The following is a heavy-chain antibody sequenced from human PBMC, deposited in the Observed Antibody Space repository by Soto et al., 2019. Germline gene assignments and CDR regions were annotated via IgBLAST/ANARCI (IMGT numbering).Heavy chain of an antibody. CDR2: IIPSGDST. J-gene: IGHJ4*02. CDR1: GYTFTSYY. V-gene: IGHV1-46*01. CDR3: ARGAWGSASVVDY. Sequence: QVQLVQSGAEVKKPGASVKVSCRASGYTFTSYYIHRVRQAPGQGLEWMGIIIPSGDSTNYAQKFQGRVTMTRDTSTSTVYMELSSLRSEDPAAYYRARGAWGSASVVDYWGQGPLVTVSS. D-gene: IGHD6-6*01.